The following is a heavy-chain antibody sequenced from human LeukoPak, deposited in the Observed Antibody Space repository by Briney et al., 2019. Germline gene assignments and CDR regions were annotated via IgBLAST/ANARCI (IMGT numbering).Heavy chain of an antibody. CDR1: GYSFTNYC. V-gene: IGHV5-51*01. CDR3: PRQYCSSTSCQYYFDY. D-gene: IGHD2-2*01. J-gene: IGHJ4*02. CDR2: IYPGDSDT. Sequence: GASPKISCKGSGYSFTNYCIGWVRQMPGKGLEWMGIIYPGDSDTRYSPSFQGQATISADKSISTAYLQWSSLKASDTAMYYCPRQYCSSTSCQYYFDYWGQGTLSPSPQ.